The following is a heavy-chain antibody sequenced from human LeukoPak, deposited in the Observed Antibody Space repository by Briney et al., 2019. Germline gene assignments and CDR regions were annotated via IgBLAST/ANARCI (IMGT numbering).Heavy chain of an antibody. Sequence: GGSLRLSCAASGFTFSDYYMSWIRQAPGKGLEWVSAISGSGGSTYYADSVKGRFTISRDNSKNTLYLQMNSLRAEDTAVYYCAKIEDCSSTSCDYFDYWGQGTLVTVSS. V-gene: IGHV3-23*01. CDR2: ISGSGGST. CDR3: AKIEDCSSTSCDYFDY. J-gene: IGHJ4*02. CDR1: GFTFSDYY. D-gene: IGHD2-2*01.